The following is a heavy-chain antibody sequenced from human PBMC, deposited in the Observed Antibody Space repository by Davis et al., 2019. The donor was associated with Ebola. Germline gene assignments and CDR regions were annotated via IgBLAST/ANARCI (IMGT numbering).Heavy chain of an antibody. CDR3: ARRIVVAWGSFYYDH. CDR2: VHYTGAT. D-gene: IGHD6-19*01. CDR1: GASISAYY. Sequence: GSLRLSCTVSGASISAYYWSWIRQPPGKGLEWIGYVHYTGATHYNASLKSRVTISADASKNQFSLTLMSVTAADTAVYYCARRIVVAWGSFYYDHWGQGILVTVSS. J-gene: IGHJ4*02. V-gene: IGHV4-59*08.